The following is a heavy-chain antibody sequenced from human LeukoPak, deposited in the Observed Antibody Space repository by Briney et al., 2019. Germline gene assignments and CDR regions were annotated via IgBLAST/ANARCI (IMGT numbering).Heavy chain of an antibody. CDR2: IYNSGST. Sequence: KSSETLSLTCTVSGGSIISYHWSWIRQPAGKGREWIGRIYNSGSTNYNPSHKSRVTMLVDKSKNQFSLKLRSVTAADTAVYYCARDYGGHSDYWGQGTLVTVSS. J-gene: IGHJ4*02. V-gene: IGHV4-4*07. D-gene: IGHD4-23*01. CDR3: ARDYGGHSDY. CDR1: GGSIISYH.